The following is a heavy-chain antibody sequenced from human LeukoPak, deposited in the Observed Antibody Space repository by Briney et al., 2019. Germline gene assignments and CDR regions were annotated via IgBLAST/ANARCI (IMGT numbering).Heavy chain of an antibody. CDR1: GYPFTSYD. CDR2: MNPNSGNT. J-gene: IGHJ4*02. CDR3: AIRTPVDIVATLGERVKKGLDY. Sequence: ASVKVSCKASGYPFTSYDINWLRQATGQGLEWMGWMNPNSGNTGYAQKFQGRVTMTRNTSMSTAYMELSSLRSEDTAVYYCAIRTPVDIVATLGERVKKGLDYWGQGTLVTVSS. V-gene: IGHV1-8*01. D-gene: IGHD5-12*01.